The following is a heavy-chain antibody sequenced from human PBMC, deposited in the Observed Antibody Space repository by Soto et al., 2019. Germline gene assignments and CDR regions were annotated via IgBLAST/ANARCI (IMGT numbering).Heavy chain of an antibody. CDR1: GFTFGGYT. V-gene: IGHV3-49*04. J-gene: IGHJ5*02. CDR2: TRGKAYGGTT. CDR3: TRAGDSRYEIVGHYFDP. D-gene: IGHD5-12*01. Sequence: GSSLRLSCTASGFTFGGYTMSWVLRAPGKGLEWVGFTRGKAYGGTTEYAASVKGRFTISRDDSKSIVYLQMNSLRTEDTAVYYCTRAGDSRYEIVGHYFDPWAQGTLVTVSS.